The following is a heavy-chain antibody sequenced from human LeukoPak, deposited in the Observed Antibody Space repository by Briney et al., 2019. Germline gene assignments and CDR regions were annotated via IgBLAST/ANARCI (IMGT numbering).Heavy chain of an antibody. Sequence: SESLSLTCAVYGGSLSGYYWSWIRQPPGKGLEWIGEIKHSGSTNYNPSLKSRVTIRVDTSKNQFSLKLSSVTAADTAGYYGARVFASSGYYYVRSTGNTFDIWGQGTMVSVSS. CDR2: IKHSGST. CDR3: ARVFASSGYYYVRSTGNTFDI. V-gene: IGHV4-34*01. J-gene: IGHJ3*02. D-gene: IGHD3-22*01. CDR1: GGSLSGYY.